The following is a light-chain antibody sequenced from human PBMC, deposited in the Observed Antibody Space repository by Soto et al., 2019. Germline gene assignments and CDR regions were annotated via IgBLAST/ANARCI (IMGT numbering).Light chain of an antibody. CDR1: QGISSY. CDR2: AAS. J-gene: IGKJ1*01. Sequence: DIQLTQSPSFLSASVGDRVTITCRASQGISSYLAWYQQKPGKAPKLLIYAASTLQSGVPSRFSGSGSGTEFTLTISSLQPEDFATYYCQHYNSYSEAFSQGTKADIK. V-gene: IGKV1-9*01. CDR3: QHYNSYSEA.